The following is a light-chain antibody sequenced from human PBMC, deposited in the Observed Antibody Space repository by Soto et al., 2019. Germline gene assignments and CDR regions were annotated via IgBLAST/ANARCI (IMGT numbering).Light chain of an antibody. J-gene: IGKJ4*01. CDR3: QQYNTYPLS. CDR2: GAS. Sequence: EIVLTQSPGTLSLSPGERATLSCRASQSVSSSYLAWYQQKPGQAPRLLIYGASSRATGIPDRFSGSGSGTDFTLTISRLEPEDFATYYCQQYNTYPLSVGGGTKVEIK. CDR1: QSVSSSY. V-gene: IGKV3-20*01.